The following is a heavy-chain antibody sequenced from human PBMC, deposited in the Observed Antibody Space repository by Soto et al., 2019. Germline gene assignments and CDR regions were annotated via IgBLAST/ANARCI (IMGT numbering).Heavy chain of an antibody. CDR2: IDPSGGST. V-gene: IGHV1-46*01. CDR3: AARQEYYYGMDV. D-gene: IGHD6-6*01. CDR1: GDTFSSYY. Sequence: QVQLVQSGAEVKKSGASVKISCKASGDTFSSYYMHWVRQAPGQGVEWMGIIDPSGGSTRYAQKFQGSVTLTRDTSKSTVYLEVSSLRFEDTAVYYCAARQEYYYGMDVWGQGTTVTVSS. J-gene: IGHJ6*02.